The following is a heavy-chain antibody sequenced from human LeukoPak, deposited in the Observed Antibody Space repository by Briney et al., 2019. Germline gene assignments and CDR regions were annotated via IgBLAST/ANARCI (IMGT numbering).Heavy chain of an antibody. J-gene: IGHJ2*01. CDR3: ARVNWYFDL. CDR1: GDSISTTDYY. CDR2: NYNSGTT. V-gene: IGHV4-30-4*08. Sequence: SQTLSLTCTVSGDSISTTDYYWSWVRQPPGKGLEWIGYNYNSGTTYYNPSLKSRVTVSVDTSKNRFSLKLSSVTPADTAVYYCARVNWYFDLWGRGTLVTVSS.